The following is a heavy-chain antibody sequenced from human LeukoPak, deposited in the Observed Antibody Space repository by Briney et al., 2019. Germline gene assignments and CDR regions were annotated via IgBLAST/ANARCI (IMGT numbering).Heavy chain of an antibody. CDR3: VRGRLLRSTKYFDY. CDR1: GLHDNIYE. V-gene: IGHV3-48*03. CDR2: INGGASTM. D-gene: IGHD2-15*01. Sequence: GGSVTLPCAPCGLHDNIYEMLGLRGAPGRAREGVSYINGGASTMNYADSVWGRFTISRDDAQNSVHLQMNSLGDEDTAVYYCVRGRLLRSTKYFDYWGQGALVTVSS. J-gene: IGHJ4*02.